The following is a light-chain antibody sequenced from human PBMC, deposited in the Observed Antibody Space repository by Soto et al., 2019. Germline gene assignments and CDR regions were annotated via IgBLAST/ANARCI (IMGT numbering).Light chain of an antibody. CDR3: QQYASSPWT. J-gene: IGKJ1*01. CDR1: QSVSSN. CDR2: GAS. Sequence: EIVMTQSPAILSVSPGERATLSCRASQSVSSNLAWYQQKPGQTPRLLIYGASTRATGIPARFSGSGSGTEFTLTISSLQSEDFAIYYCQQYASSPWTFGQGTKVEIK. V-gene: IGKV3-15*01.